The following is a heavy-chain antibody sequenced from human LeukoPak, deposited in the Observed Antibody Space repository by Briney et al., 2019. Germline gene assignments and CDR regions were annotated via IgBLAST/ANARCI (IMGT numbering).Heavy chain of an antibody. J-gene: IGHJ2*01. CDR2: INPNSGGT. CDR1: GYTFTGYY. D-gene: IGHD1-26*01. CDR3: ARVRDNWELLRWYFDL. Sequence: GASVKVSCKASGYTFTGYYMHWVRQAPGQGLEWMGWINPNSGGTNYAQKFQGRVTMTRDTSISTAYMELSRLRSDDTAVYYCARVRDNWELLRWYFDLWGRGTLVTVSS. V-gene: IGHV1-2*02.